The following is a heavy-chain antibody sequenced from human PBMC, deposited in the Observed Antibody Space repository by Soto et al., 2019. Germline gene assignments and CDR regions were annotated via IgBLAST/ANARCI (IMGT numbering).Heavy chain of an antibody. Sequence: GESLKISCQGSGYDFFGYWIGWVRQMSGDGLEWMGIIYPDDSKTIYSPSFQGQVTLSADKSINTAYLQWSSLKASDTAMYYCASHKFRGVPTQLFGYYYGMDVWGKGTTFTVSS. CDR2: IYPDDSKT. CDR3: ASHKFRGVPTQLFGYYYGMDV. J-gene: IGHJ6*04. CDR1: GYDFFGYW. D-gene: IGHD3-10*01. V-gene: IGHV5-51*01.